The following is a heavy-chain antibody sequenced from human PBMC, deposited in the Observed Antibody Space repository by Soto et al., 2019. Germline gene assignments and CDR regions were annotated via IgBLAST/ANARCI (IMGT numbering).Heavy chain of an antibody. V-gene: IGHV1-58*01. D-gene: IGHD1-1*01. J-gene: IGHJ4*02. CDR2: IVSDSGVT. CDR1: GFTFTNSA. Sequence: ASVKVSCKASGFTFTNSAVQWVRQARGQGLQWMGWIVSDSGVTNNAHSFQGRVSITTDTSTSTAYLELSSLRSDDTAVYYCARDRYNRGSFDYWGQGSLVTVSS. CDR3: ARDRYNRGSFDY.